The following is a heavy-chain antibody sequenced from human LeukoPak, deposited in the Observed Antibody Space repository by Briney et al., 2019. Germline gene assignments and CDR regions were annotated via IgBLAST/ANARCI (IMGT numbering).Heavy chain of an antibody. CDR2: IFYTGST. D-gene: IGHD5-24*01. CDR1: GGSITSGNYY. Sequence: SETLSLTCTVSGGSITSGNYYWSWIRQPPGKGLEWIGYIFYTGSTNYSPSLKSRVSISVDTSKNQFSLKLSSVTAADTAVYYCATKNGPVEMATVGAFDIWGQGTMVTVSS. J-gene: IGHJ3*02. CDR3: ATKNGPVEMATVGAFDI. V-gene: IGHV4-30-4*02.